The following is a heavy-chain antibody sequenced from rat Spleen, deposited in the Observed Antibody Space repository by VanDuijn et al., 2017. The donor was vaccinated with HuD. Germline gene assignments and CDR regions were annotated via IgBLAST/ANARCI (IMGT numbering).Heavy chain of an antibody. CDR1: GFTFSNYD. J-gene: IGHJ2*01. V-gene: IGHV5-25*01. CDR3: TTDRWTTVALDY. CDR2: ISTGGGNT. D-gene: IGHD1-1*01. Sequence: EVQLVESGGGLVQPGRSMKLSCAASGFTFSNYDMAWVRQAPTKGLEWVASISTGGGNTYYRDSVKGRFTISRDNAKSTLYLQMDSLRSEDTATYYCTTDRWTTVALDYWGQGVMVTVSS.